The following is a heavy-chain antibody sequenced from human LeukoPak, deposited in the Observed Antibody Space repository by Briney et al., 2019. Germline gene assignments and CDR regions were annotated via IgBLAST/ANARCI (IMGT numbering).Heavy chain of an antibody. J-gene: IGHJ4*02. CDR3: ARGHYDFWSGYYPDY. CDR2: IYSGGST. Sequence: GGSLRLSCAASGFTVSSNYMSWVRQAPGKGLEWVSVIYSGGSTYYADSVKGRFTISRDNSKNTLYLQMNSLRAEDTAMYYCARGHYDFWSGYYPDYWGQGTLVTVSS. CDR1: GFTVSSNY. V-gene: IGHV3-66*02. D-gene: IGHD3-3*01.